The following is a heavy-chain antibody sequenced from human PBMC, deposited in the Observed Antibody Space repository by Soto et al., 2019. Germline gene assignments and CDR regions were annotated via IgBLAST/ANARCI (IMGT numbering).Heavy chain of an antibody. V-gene: IGHV4-30-4*01. D-gene: IGHD5-12*01. CDR3: ARGYGGLVATCYYDYGMDV. CDR2: IDYSGRT. CDR1: GGSISSGGYC. Sequence: QVQLQESGPGLVKPSQTLSLTCTVSGGSISSGGYCWSWIRQPPGKGLEWIGYIDYSGRTYYNPSLKSRVTISVDTSKNQFSLKLSSVTAADTAVYDCARGYGGLVATCYYDYGMDVWGQGTTVTVSS. J-gene: IGHJ6*01.